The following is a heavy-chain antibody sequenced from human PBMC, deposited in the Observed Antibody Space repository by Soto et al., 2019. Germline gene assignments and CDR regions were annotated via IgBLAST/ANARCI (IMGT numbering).Heavy chain of an antibody. J-gene: IGHJ4*02. V-gene: IGHV4-39*01. D-gene: IGHD6-13*01. CDR1: GGSINSNSFL. CDR2: IFYSGTT. Sequence: SETLSLTCTVSGGSINSNSFLWGWIRQPPGKGLEWIGSIFYSGTTYYNPSLKSRVTISVDTSKNQFSLKLNSGTAADTAVYYCARRLERQQLRGGFDSWGQGTLVTVSS. CDR3: ARRLERQQLRGGFDS.